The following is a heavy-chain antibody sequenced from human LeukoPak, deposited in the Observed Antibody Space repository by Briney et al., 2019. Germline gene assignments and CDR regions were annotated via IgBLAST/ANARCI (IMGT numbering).Heavy chain of an antibody. J-gene: IGHJ4*02. D-gene: IGHD3-10*01. Sequence: GGSLRLSCAASGFTFSSHGMSWVRQAPGKGLEWDSTISGSGDNTYYADSVKGRFTISRDNSKNTLYLQMNSLRAEDTAVYYCAKVTYGSGTYEAFDYWGQGTLVTVSS. CDR2: ISGSGDNT. CDR3: AKVTYGSGTYEAFDY. CDR1: GFTFSSHG. V-gene: IGHV3-23*01.